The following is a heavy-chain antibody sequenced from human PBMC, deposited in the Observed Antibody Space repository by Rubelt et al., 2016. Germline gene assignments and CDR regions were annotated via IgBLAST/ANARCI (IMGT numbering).Heavy chain of an antibody. D-gene: IGHD3-22*01. CDR2: ISGSGKNI. CDR3: ARDGWGAGWLFSRFDN. V-gene: IGHV3-21*05. CDR1: GFTFSSDG. J-gene: IGHJ4*02. Sequence: EVQLVESGGGLVKPGGSLRLSCAASGFTFSSDGMNWVRQAPGKGLEWVSYISGSGKNIYYADSVKGRFTISRDNAENSLYLQMHSLRDADTAVYYCARDGWGAGWLFSRFDNWGQGTLVTVSS.